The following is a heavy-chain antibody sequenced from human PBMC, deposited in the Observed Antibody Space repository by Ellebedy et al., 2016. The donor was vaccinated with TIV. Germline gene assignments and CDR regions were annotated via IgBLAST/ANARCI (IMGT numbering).Heavy chain of an antibody. CDR3: AKGPYFDSLHYFDS. CDR1: GFTFNLFA. V-gene: IGHV3-23*01. Sequence: GESLKISXAASGFTFNLFAMSWVRQAPGKGPQWISSLIGSGKKTYYADSAKGRVSISRDNAKNTVHLDMNNLTPEDTATYFCAKGPYFDSLHYFDSWGQGFLVTVSS. CDR2: LIGSGKKT. J-gene: IGHJ4*02. D-gene: IGHD3-22*01.